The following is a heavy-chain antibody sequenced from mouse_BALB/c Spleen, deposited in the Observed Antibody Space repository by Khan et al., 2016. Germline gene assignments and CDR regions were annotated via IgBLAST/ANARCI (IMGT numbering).Heavy chain of an antibody. CDR1: GYSITSGYY. V-gene: IGHV3-6*02. CDR2: ISYDGSN. J-gene: IGHJ3*01. CDR3: ATYGNYEGFAY. Sequence: EVQLVESGPGLVKPSQSLSLTCSVTGYSITSGYYWNWIRQFPGNKLEWMGYISYDGSNNYNPSLKHRISLTRDTSKNQFFLKLNSVTTEDTATYYCATYGNYEGFAYWGQGTLVTVSA. D-gene: IGHD2-1*01.